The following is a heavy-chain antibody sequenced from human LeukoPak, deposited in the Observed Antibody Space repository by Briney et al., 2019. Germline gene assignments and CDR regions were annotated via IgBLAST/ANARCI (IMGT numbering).Heavy chain of an antibody. CDR3: ARGPYYYGSGSYLPPPDY. CDR1: GGSISSGSYY. J-gene: IGHJ4*02. CDR2: IYTSGST. D-gene: IGHD3-10*01. Sequence: SQTLSLTCTVSGGSISSGSYYWSWIRQPAGKGLEWIGRIYTSGSTNYNPSLKSRVTISVDTSKNQFSLKLSSVTAADTAVYYCARGPYYYGSGSYLPPPDYWGQGTLVTVSS. V-gene: IGHV4-61*02.